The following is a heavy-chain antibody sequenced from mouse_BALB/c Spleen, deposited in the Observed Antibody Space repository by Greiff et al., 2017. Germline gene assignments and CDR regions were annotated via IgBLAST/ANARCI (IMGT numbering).Heavy chain of an antibody. CDR3: ARDPDYPGDSPYAMDY. CDR1: GFTFSSYG. CDR2: INSNGGST. D-gene: IGHD2-4*01. Sequence: EVKLVESGGGLVQPGGSLKLSCAASGFTFSSYGMSWVRQTPDKRLELVATINSNGGSTYYPDSVKGRFTISRDNAKNTLYLQMSSLKSEDTAMYYCARDPDYPGDSPYAMDYWGQGTSVTVSS. J-gene: IGHJ4*01. V-gene: IGHV5-6-3*01.